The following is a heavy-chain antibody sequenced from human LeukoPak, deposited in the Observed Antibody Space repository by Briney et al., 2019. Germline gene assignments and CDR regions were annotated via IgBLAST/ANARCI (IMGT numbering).Heavy chain of an antibody. V-gene: IGHV4-59*01. CDR1: GDSMSNFY. Sequence: SETLSLTCSVSGDSMSNFYWSWIRQPPGKGLEWIGYIDYSGSTSYNPSLKSRVTVAIDTSKNQFSLRLSSVAAADTAVYFCARGLSSTRRESDYWGQGTLVTVSS. CDR2: IDYSGST. CDR3: ARGLSSTRRESDY. J-gene: IGHJ4*02. D-gene: IGHD2-2*01.